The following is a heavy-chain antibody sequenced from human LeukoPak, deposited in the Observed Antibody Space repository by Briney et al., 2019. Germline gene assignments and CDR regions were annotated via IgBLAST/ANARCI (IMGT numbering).Heavy chain of an antibody. V-gene: IGHV3-7*01. CDR3: ARGRNIYRF. CDR2: IKQDGGEK. Sequence: GGSLRLSCVVSGFTFSDYWMSWVRQAPGKGLEWVANIKQDGGEKYYVDCVKGRFTISRDNAKNSLYLQMNSLRAEDTAVYYCARGRNIYRFWGQGTLVTVSS. D-gene: IGHD1-26*01. J-gene: IGHJ4*02. CDR1: GFTFSDYW.